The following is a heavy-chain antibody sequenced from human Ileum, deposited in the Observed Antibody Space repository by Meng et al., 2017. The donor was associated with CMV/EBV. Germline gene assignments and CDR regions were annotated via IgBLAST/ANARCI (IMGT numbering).Heavy chain of an antibody. Sequence: KVSCKGSGYSFTSFWIGWVRQMPGKGPEWMGIIYPGDSDTRYSPSFQGHVTISAEKSISTAYLQWNSLKASDTAMYYCATRPSGSLYFDYWGQGTLVTVSS. J-gene: IGHJ4*02. CDR2: IYPGDSDT. V-gene: IGHV5-51*01. D-gene: IGHD3-10*01. CDR1: GYSFTSFW. CDR3: ATRPSGSLYFDY.